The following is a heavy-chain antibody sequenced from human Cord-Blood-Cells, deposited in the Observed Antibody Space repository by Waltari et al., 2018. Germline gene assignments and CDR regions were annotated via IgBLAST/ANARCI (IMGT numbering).Heavy chain of an antibody. CDR2: ISGSGGST. J-gene: IGHJ4*02. Sequence: EVQLLESGGGLVQPGGSLRLSCAASGFTSSTYAMSWVRQAPGKGLEWVSAISGSGGSTYYADSVKGRFTISRDNSKNTLYLQMNSLRAEDTAVYYCAKDRDWGGSYFDYWGQGTLVTVSS. CDR3: AKDRDWGGSYFDY. V-gene: IGHV3-23*01. CDR1: GFTSSTYA. D-gene: IGHD1-26*01.